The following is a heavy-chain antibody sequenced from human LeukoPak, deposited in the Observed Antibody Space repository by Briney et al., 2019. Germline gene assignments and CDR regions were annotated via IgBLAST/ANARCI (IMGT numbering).Heavy chain of an antibody. CDR3: ARVHRGYSYGRLDY. D-gene: IGHD5-18*01. V-gene: IGHV3-48*02. J-gene: IGHJ4*02. CDR2: ISSSDNTI. CDR1: GFAFSDYS. Sequence: GGSLRLSCAASGFAFSDYSMNWVRQAPGKGLEWVSYISSSDNTIHYADSVKGRFTISRDNAKNSLYLEMNSLRDEDTAVYYCARVHRGYSYGRLDYGGQGTLVSVSS.